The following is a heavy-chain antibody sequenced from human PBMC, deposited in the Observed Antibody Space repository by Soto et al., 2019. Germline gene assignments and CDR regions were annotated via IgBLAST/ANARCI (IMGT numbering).Heavy chain of an antibody. CDR2: VYHSGTA. V-gene: IGHV4-4*02. CDR1: GDSIGTIKW. J-gene: IGHJ4*02. CDR3: ARASGDYQALGGHPFDL. Sequence: SETLSLTCAVSGDSIGTIKWWTWVRQPPGETLEWIGEVYHSGTANYNPSLQSRVTISVDKSNNQFSLNLRFVTAADTAVYYCARASGDYQALGGHPFDLWGQG. D-gene: IGHD4-17*01.